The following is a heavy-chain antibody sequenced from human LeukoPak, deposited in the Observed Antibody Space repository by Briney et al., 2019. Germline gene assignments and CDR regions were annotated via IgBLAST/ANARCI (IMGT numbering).Heavy chain of an antibody. CDR1: GYSFTSYW. D-gene: IGHD5-24*01. J-gene: IGHJ3*02. CDR2: MYPGDSDT. V-gene: IGHV5-51*01. CDR3: ARRDGYNMGAFDI. Sequence: GESLKISCQGSGYSFTSYWVGWVRQMPGKGLEWMGIMYPGDSDTRYSPSFQGQVTISADKSISTAYLQWNSLEASDTAIYYCARRDGYNMGAFDIWGQGTMVTVSS.